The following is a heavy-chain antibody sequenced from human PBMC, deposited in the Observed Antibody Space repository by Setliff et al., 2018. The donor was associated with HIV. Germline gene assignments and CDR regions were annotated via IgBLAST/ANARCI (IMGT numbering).Heavy chain of an antibody. J-gene: IGHJ4*02. D-gene: IGHD6-19*01. CDR3: ARATWLVHPFPLYYFDY. CDR1: GFTFSSYSM. CDR2: IYHSGST. Sequence: SETLRLSCAASGFTFSSYSMNWVRQPPGKGLEWIGEIYHSGSTNYNPSLKSRVTISVDKSKNQFSLKLISVTAADTVVYYCARATWLVHPFPLYYFDYWGQGTLVTVSS. V-gene: IGHV4-4*02.